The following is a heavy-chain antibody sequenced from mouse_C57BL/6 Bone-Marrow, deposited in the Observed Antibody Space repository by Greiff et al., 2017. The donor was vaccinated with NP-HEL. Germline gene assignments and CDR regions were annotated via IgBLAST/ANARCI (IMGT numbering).Heavy chain of an antibody. D-gene: IGHD1-1*01. Sequence: VQVVESGGGLVKPGGSLKLSCAASGFTFSDYGMHWVRQAPEKGLEWVAYISSGSSTIYYADTVKGRFTISRDNAKNTLFLQMTSLRSEDTAMYYCARFYYYYGSPGDYWGQGTSVTVSS. CDR2: ISSGSSTI. J-gene: IGHJ4*01. CDR1: GFTFSDYG. CDR3: ARFYYYYGSPGDY. V-gene: IGHV5-17*01.